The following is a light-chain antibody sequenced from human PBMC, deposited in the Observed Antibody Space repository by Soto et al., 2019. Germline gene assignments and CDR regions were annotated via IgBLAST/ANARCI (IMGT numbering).Light chain of an antibody. Sequence: QSVLTQPAAVSGSPGQSITISCAGTSSDVGSYNLVSWYQQHPGKAPKLMIYEVSKRPSGVSNRFSGSKSGNTASLTISGLQAEDEADYYCCSSASSSTPPHVSGPRTKLNV. CDR1: SSDVGSYNL. CDR3: CSSASSSTPPHV. J-gene: IGLJ1*01. V-gene: IGLV2-23*02. CDR2: EVS.